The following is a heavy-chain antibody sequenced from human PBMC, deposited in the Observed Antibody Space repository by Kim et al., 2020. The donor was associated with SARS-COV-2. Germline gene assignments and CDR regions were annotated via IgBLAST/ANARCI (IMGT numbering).Heavy chain of an antibody. CDR3: AKDGGTCYATDV. J-gene: IGHJ6*02. CDR2: IYCDGSKK. Sequence: GGSLRLSCAASGFTFSTYGMHWVRQAPGKGLEWVAVIYCDGSKKYYADSVKGRFTISRDNSKNTLYLQMSSLRAEDTAVYYCAKDGGTCYATDVWGEST. V-gene: IGHV3-30*18. CDR1: GFTFSTYG. D-gene: IGHD3-10*01.